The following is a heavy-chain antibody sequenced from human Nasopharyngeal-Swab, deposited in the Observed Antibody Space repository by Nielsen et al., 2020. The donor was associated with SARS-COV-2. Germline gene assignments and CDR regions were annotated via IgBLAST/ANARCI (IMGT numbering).Heavy chain of an antibody. CDR1: GFTFDDYA. Sequence: GGSLRLSCAASGFTFDDYAMHWVRQAPGKGLEWVSGISWNSGSIGYADSVKGRFTISRDNVKNSLYLQMNSLRAEDTALYYCAKESVYGDYVHGAFDIWGQGTMVTVSS. V-gene: IGHV3-9*01. J-gene: IGHJ3*02. CDR3: AKESVYGDYVHGAFDI. D-gene: IGHD4-17*01. CDR2: ISWNSGSI.